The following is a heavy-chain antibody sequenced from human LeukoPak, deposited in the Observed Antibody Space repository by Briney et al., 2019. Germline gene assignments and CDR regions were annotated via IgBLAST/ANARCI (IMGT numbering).Heavy chain of an antibody. V-gene: IGHV3-30*18. D-gene: IGHD4-17*01. J-gene: IGHJ4*02. CDR2: ISYDGSNK. Sequence: PGGSLRLSCAASGFTFSSYGMHWVRQAPGKGLEWVAVISYDGSNKYYADSVKGRFTISRDNSKNTLYLQMNSLRAEDTAVYYCAKAPFYGDYPDYWGQGTLVTVSS. CDR1: GFTFSSYG. CDR3: AKAPFYGDYPDY.